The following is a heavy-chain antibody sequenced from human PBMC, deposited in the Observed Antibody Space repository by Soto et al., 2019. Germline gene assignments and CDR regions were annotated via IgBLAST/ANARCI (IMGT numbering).Heavy chain of an antibody. Sequence: GGSLRLSCAASGFTFSSYAMSWVRQAPGKGLEWVSAISGSGGSTYYADSVKGRFTISRDNSKNTLYLQMNSLRAEDTAVYYCAKSGYYDSSGYYLYYYYYGMDVWGQGTTVTVSS. CDR3: AKSGYYDSSGYYLYYYYYGMDV. V-gene: IGHV3-23*01. D-gene: IGHD3-22*01. CDR1: GFTFSSYA. J-gene: IGHJ6*02. CDR2: ISGSGGST.